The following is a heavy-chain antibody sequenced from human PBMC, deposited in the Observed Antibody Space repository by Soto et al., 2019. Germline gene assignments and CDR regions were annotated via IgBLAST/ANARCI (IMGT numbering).Heavy chain of an antibody. CDR3: TTKDYDSSGYDNWFDP. CDR2: IRSKAYGGTT. V-gene: IGHV3-49*03. CDR1: GFTFGDYA. J-gene: IGHJ5*02. D-gene: IGHD3-22*01. Sequence: GGSLRLSCTASGFTFGDYAMSWFRQAPGKGLEWVGFIRSKAYGGTTQYAASVKGRFTISRDDSKSIAYLQMNSLKTEDTAVYYCTTKDYDSSGYDNWFDPWGQGTLVPVSS.